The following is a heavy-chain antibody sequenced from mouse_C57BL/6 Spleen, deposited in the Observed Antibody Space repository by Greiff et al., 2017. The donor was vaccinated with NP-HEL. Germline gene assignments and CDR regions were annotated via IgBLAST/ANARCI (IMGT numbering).Heavy chain of an antibody. D-gene: IGHD1-1*01. J-gene: IGHJ1*03. V-gene: IGHV1-15*01. CDR3: TRSLYYYGSSGYFDV. Sequence: VKLQESGAELVRPGASVTLSCKASGYTFTDYEMHWVKQTPVHGLEWIGAIDPETGGTAYNQKFKGKAILTADKSSSTAYMELRSLTSEDSAVYYCTRSLYYYGSSGYFDVWGTGTTVTVSS. CDR2: IDPETGGT. CDR1: GYTFTDYE.